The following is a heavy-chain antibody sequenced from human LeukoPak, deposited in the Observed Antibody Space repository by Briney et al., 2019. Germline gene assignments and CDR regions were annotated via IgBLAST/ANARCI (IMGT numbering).Heavy chain of an antibody. J-gene: IGHJ5*02. CDR3: ARDRSITMVRGTDGFDP. Sequence: SQTLSLTCTVSGGSISSGDYYWSWIRQPPGKGLEWIGYIYYSGSTYYIPSLKSRVTISVDTSKNQFSLKLSSVTAADTAVYYCARDRSITMVRGTDGFDPWGQGTLVTVSS. CDR1: GGSISSGDYY. D-gene: IGHD3-10*01. CDR2: IYYSGST. V-gene: IGHV4-30-4*08.